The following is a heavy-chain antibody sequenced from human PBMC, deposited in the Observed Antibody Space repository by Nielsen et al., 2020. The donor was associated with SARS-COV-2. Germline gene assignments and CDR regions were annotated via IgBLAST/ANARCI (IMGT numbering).Heavy chain of an antibody. D-gene: IGHD3-3*02. Sequence: GGSLRLSCAASGFTFSSYGMHWVRQAPGKGLEWVAHISYEGSIRTYGDSVKGRFTISRDSSKNTVYLQMNSLRSEDTAVYFCAKQGGVLHFRSSFYPDFWGQGTLVTVSS. CDR3: AKQGGVLHFRSSFYPDF. CDR1: GFTFSSYG. CDR2: ISYEGSIR. V-gene: IGHV3-33*05. J-gene: IGHJ4*02.